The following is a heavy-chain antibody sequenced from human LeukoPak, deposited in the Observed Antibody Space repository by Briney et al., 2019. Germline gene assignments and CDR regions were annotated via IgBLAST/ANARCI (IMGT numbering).Heavy chain of an antibody. CDR1: GGSFSGYY. Sequence: SETPSLTCAVYGGSFSGYYWSWLRQPPGKGLEWIGEINHSGSTNYNPSLKSRVTISVDTSKNQFSLKLSSVTAADTAVYYCARAGGNYDYYGMDVWGQGTTVTVSS. CDR2: INHSGST. J-gene: IGHJ6*02. V-gene: IGHV4-34*01. D-gene: IGHD3-16*01. CDR3: ARAGGNYDYYGMDV.